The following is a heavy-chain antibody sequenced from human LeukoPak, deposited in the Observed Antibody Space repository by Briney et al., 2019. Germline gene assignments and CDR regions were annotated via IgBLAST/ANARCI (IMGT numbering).Heavy chain of an antibody. Sequence: SETLSLTCAVSGGSLSSSSYYWGWIRQPPGKGLEWIASIYYTGRIHYSPSLKSRVTMSLDTSNNQFSLKLSSVTAADTAVYYCVTVGATAFDYWGQGTLVTVSS. CDR3: VTVGATAFDY. CDR2: IYYTGRI. CDR1: GGSLSSSSYY. V-gene: IGHV4-39*01. D-gene: IGHD1-26*01. J-gene: IGHJ4*02.